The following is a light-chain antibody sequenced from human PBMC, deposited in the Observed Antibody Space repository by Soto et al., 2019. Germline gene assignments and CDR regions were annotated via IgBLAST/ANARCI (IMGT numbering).Light chain of an antibody. V-gene: IGKV1-5*01. J-gene: IGKJ1*01. CDR2: DAS. Sequence: DIQMTQSPSTLSASVGDRVTITCRASQSISSWLAWYQQKPGKAPKLLIYDASSVESGVPSRFSGSVSGTVFTLTISSLQADDFATYYCQQYNSYWTFGQGTKLEIK. CDR1: QSISSW. CDR3: QQYNSYWT.